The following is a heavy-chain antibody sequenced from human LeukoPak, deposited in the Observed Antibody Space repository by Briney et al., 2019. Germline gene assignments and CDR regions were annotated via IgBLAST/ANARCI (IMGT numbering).Heavy chain of an antibody. CDR1: GGSISSYF. CDR2: LYTIGSN. Sequence: PSETLSLTCTVSGGSISSYFWSWFRQPAGKGLEWIGRLYTIGSNNYSPYNKSLVTMSVDTSNTHFSLKLSSVTAVDTAVYYCARDYQVFSFCTSCYGDWFDPWGQGTLVTVSS. V-gene: IGHV4-4*07. J-gene: IGHJ5*02. D-gene: IGHD2-2*01. CDR3: ARDYQVFSFCTSCYGDWFDP.